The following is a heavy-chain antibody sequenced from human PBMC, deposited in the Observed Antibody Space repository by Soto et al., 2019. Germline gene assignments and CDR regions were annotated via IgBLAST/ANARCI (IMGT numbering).Heavy chain of an antibody. CDR1: GFTFSNYA. CDR2: ISGSDGST. D-gene: IGHD1-26*01. Sequence: EVQLLESGGGLVQPGGSLRLSCAASGFTFSNYAMRWVRQAPGKGLEWVSAISGSDGSTYYADSVKGRCTISRDNSKNTLYPQMNSLRPEDTAVYYCARRGSGSYYDYWGQGTLVTVSS. V-gene: IGHV3-23*01. J-gene: IGHJ4*02. CDR3: ARRGSGSYYDY.